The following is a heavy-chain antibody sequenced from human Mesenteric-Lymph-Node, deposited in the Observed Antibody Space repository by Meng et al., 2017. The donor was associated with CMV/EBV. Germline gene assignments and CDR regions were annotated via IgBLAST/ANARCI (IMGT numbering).Heavy chain of an antibody. CDR3: AKEEIPTYYTLPDY. CDR2: IYSGGSST. J-gene: IGHJ4*02. CDR1: GFTFSSYA. Sequence: GESLKISCAASGFTFSSYAMSWVRQAPGKGLEWVSVIYSGGSSTYYADSVKGRFTTSRDDSKNTLYLQMNSLRAEDTAVYYCAKEEIPTYYTLPDYWGQGTLVTVSS. V-gene: IGHV3-23*03. D-gene: IGHD3-3*01.